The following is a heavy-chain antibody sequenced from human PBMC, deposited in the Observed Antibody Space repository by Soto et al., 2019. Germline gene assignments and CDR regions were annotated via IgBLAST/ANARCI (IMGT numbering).Heavy chain of an antibody. CDR2: INHSGST. V-gene: IGHV4-34*01. D-gene: IGHD5-18*01. Sequence: QVQLQQWGAGLLKPSETLSLTCAVYGGSFSGYYWSWIRQPPGKGLEWIGEINHSGSTNYNPSLKSRVTISVDPSKNQVSLKLSSVTAADTAVYYCARSRGYSYGYFIGYWGQGTLVTVSS. CDR3: ARSRGYSYGYFIGY. CDR1: GGSFSGYY. J-gene: IGHJ4*02.